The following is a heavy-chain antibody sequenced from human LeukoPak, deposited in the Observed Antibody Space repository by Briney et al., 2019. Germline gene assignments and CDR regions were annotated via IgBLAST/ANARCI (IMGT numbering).Heavy chain of an antibody. V-gene: IGHV3-53*01. Sequence: GGSLRLSCAVSGFTVSSNYMSWVRQAPGKGLEWVSVIYSGTNTYYADSVKGRFIISRDNPKNMLYLQMNSLRAEDTAVYYCARVASGTLDYWGQGTLITVSS. CDR1: GFTVSSNY. CDR2: IYSGTNT. CDR3: ARVASGTLDY. J-gene: IGHJ4*02. D-gene: IGHD6-25*01.